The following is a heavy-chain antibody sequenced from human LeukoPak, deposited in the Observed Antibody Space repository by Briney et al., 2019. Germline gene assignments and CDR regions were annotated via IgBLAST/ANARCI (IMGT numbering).Heavy chain of an antibody. J-gene: IGHJ4*02. D-gene: IGHD6-13*01. V-gene: IGHV3-21*01. CDR2: IHSRGTYI. CDR1: GFTFSTYS. CDR3: ARDHIAAAGNEGTFEY. Sequence: GGSLRLSCVASGFTFSTYSLNWVRQAPGKGLEWLSSIHSRGTYIYYADSVKGRFTISRDNTKNSLYPQMNSLRAEDTAVYFCARDHIAAAGNEGTFEYWGQGTLVTVSS.